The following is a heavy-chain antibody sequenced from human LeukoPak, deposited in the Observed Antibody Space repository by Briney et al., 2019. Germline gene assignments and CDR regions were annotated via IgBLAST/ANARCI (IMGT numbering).Heavy chain of an antibody. CDR2: IIPIFGTA. V-gene: IGHV1-69*06. CDR1: GGTFSSYA. CDR3: ARSPYSSSWYGVDAFDI. D-gene: IGHD6-13*01. Sequence: ASVKVSCKASGGTFSSYAISWVRQAPGQGLEWMGGIIPIFGTANYAQKFQGRVTITADKSTSTAYMELSSLRSEDTAVYYCARSPYSSSWYGVDAFDIWGQGTMVTVSS. J-gene: IGHJ3*02.